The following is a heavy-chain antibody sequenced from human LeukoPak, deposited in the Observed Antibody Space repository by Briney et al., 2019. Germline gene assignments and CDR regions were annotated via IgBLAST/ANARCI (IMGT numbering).Heavy chain of an antibody. Sequence: GASVKVSCKASGYTFTGYYMHWVRQAPGQGLEWMGWINPNSGGTNYAQKFQGRVTMTRDTSISTAYMELSRLRSDDTAVYYCARELQAGDYGWGSFLDAFDIWGQGTMVAVSP. D-gene: IGHD3-16*01. V-gene: IGHV1-2*02. CDR3: ARELQAGDYGWGSFLDAFDI. J-gene: IGHJ3*02. CDR1: GYTFTGYY. CDR2: INPNSGGT.